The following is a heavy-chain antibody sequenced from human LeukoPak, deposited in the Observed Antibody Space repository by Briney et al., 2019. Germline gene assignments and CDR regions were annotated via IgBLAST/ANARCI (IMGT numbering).Heavy chain of an antibody. D-gene: IGHD1-26*01. V-gene: IGHV3-15*01. CDR3: TTGGVDY. Sequence: GGSLRLSCAASGFTFSNAWMNWIRQAPGKGLEWVGCIKSKTDGGTTDYAAPVKGRFTISRDDSKTTLYLQMNSLKTEDTAVYYCTTGGVDYWGQGTLVTVSS. CDR1: GFTFSNAW. CDR2: IKSKTDGGTT. J-gene: IGHJ4*02.